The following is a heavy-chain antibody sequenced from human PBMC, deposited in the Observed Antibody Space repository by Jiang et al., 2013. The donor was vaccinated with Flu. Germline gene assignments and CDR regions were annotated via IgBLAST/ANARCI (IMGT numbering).Heavy chain of an antibody. CDR3: ARVSDFWSGYQGGNWFDP. V-gene: IGHV4-59*01. CDR2: LSYNGSP. Sequence: LLKPSETLSLTCTVSGDSISSYYWNWIRQPPGKGLEWIGYLSYNGSPNYNPSLKSRVTISIDTSKSQFSLKLSSVTAADTAVYYCARVSDFWSGYQGGNWFDPWGQGTLVTVSS. J-gene: IGHJ5*02. D-gene: IGHD3-3*01. CDR1: GDSISSYY.